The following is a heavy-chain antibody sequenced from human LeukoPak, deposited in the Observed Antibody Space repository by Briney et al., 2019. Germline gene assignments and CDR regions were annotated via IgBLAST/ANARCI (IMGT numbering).Heavy chain of an antibody. CDR1: GFAFNNAW. V-gene: IGHV3-15*01. CDR2: IKSKTDGGTT. Sequence: GGSLRLSCAASGFAFNNAWMSWVRQAPGKGLEWGGRIKSKTDGGTTDYAAPVKGRFTISRDESKNTPYLQMNTLKTEDTALSYCNTQIRWGAGPDSWGQGTPVTVSS. D-gene: IGHD3-16*01. J-gene: IGHJ5*02. CDR3: NTQIRWGAGPDS.